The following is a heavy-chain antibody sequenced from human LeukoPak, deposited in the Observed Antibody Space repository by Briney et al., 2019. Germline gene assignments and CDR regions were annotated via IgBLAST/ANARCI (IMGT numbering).Heavy chain of an antibody. CDR2: INSDGSST. J-gene: IGHJ2*01. CDR3: ARAPNDVVSPHFDL. V-gene: IGHV3-74*01. Sequence: PGGSLRLSCAASGFTFSSYWMHWARQAPGTGLVWVSRINSDGSSTSYADSVKGRFTISRDNAKNTLYLQMNSLRAEDTAVYYCARAPNDVVSPHFDLWGRGTLVTVSS. CDR1: GFTFSSYW. D-gene: IGHD2-21*01.